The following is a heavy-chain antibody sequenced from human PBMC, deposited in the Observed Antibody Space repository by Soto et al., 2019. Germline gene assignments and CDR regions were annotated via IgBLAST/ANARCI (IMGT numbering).Heavy chain of an antibody. J-gene: IGHJ4*02. D-gene: IGHD3-9*01. CDR3: ARSYDILTGYSDWLLDY. Sequence: SETLSLTCAVYGGSFSGYYWSWIRQPPGKGLEWIGEINHSGSTNYNPSLKSRVTISVDTSKNQFSLKLSSVTAADTAVYYCARSYDILTGYSDWLLDYWGQGTLVTVSS. CDR1: GGSFSGYY. V-gene: IGHV4-34*01. CDR2: INHSGST.